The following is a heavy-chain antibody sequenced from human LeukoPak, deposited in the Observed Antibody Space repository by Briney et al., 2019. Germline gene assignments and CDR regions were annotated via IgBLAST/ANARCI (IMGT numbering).Heavy chain of an antibody. V-gene: IGHV1-69*13. CDR1: GGTSSNYA. Sequence: SVKLSSKASGGTSSNYAISWVRHAPGQGLEWMGGIIPIFGTANYAQEFQGRVTITADESTRTAYMELSSLRSDDTAVYYCASGKGGATDYYYYMDVWGKGTTVTISS. CDR2: IIPIFGTA. J-gene: IGHJ6*03. CDR3: ASGKGGATDYYYYMDV. D-gene: IGHD1-26*01.